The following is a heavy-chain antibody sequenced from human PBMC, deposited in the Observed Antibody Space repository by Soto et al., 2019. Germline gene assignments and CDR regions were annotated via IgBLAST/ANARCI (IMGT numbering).Heavy chain of an antibody. CDR1: GGTFSSFA. D-gene: IGHD1-26*01. J-gene: IGHJ5*02. V-gene: IGHV1-69*01. CDR3: ARVAGGSYSIKNGFDP. Sequence: QVQLVQSGAEVKKPGSSVKVSCKASGGTFSSFAINWVRQAPGQGLEWMGGIIPIFGTANYTQKFRGRVTITADESTNTAYMELSSLRSEDTAVYFCARVAGGSYSIKNGFDPWRQGTLVTVSS. CDR2: IIPIFGTA.